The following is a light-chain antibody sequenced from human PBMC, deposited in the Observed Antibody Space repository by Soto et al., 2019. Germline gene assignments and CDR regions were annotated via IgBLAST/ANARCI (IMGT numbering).Light chain of an antibody. CDR1: QNINRW. J-gene: IGKJ1*01. V-gene: IGKV1-5*03. CDR2: KAS. CDR3: QESNSYLA. Sequence: DIQMTQSPSTLSASVGDRVTITCRASQNINRWLAWYQLKPGGAPELLIYKASSLQSGVPSRFSGSGSGTEFTLTISSLQPDDFATYYCQESNSYLAFGQGTKVDIK.